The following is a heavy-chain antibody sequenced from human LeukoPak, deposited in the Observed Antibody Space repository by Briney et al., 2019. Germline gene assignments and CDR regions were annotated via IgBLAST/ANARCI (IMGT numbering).Heavy chain of an antibody. Sequence: SETLSLTCTDPGGSISSYYWSWIRQPPGKGLEWIGYIYYSGSTNYNPSLKSRVTISVDTSKNQFSLKLSSVTAADTAVYYCARLVSTTAYYFDFWGQGTLVTVSS. CDR3: ARLVSTTAYYFDF. V-gene: IGHV4-59*01. CDR2: IYYSGST. CDR1: GGSISSYY. J-gene: IGHJ4*02. D-gene: IGHD4-17*01.